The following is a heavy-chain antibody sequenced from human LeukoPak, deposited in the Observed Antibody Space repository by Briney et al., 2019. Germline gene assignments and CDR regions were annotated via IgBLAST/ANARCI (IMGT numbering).Heavy chain of an antibody. J-gene: IGHJ6*02. Sequence: GESLKISCKGSGYSFTSYWIGWVRQMPGKGLEWMGVIYPGDSDTRYSPSFQGQVTISADKSISTAYLQWSSLKASDTAMYYCARRAVAGTSRWDGMDVWGQGTTVTVSS. CDR2: IYPGDSDT. CDR3: ARRAVAGTSRWDGMDV. V-gene: IGHV5-51*01. D-gene: IGHD6-19*01. CDR1: GYSFTSYW.